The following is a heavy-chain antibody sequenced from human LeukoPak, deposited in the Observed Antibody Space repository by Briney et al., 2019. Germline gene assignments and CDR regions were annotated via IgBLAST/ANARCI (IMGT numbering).Heavy chain of an antibody. CDR3: ARGSRSWFRAP. J-gene: IGHJ5*02. D-gene: IGHD3-10*01. CDR2: IYYSGST. Sequence: SETLSLTCTVSGGSISSYYWSWIRQPPGKGLEWIGYIYYSGSTNYNPSLKSRVTISVDTSKNQFSLKLNSVTAEDTAVYYCARGSRSWFRAPWGQGTLVTVSS. CDR1: GGSISSYY. V-gene: IGHV4-59*01.